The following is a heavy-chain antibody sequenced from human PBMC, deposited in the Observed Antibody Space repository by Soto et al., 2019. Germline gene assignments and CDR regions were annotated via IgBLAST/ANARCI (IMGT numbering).Heavy chain of an antibody. V-gene: IGHV1-3*01. Sequence: QVQLVQSGAEVKKSGASVKVSCKASGYTFTSYAMHWVRQAPGQRLEWMGWINAGNGNTKYSQKCQGRVTITRDTSARTADMDLSSLRSEDTAVYYCARGFRVGDADWFDPWGQGTLVTVSS. J-gene: IGHJ5*02. CDR1: GYTFTSYA. CDR2: INAGNGNT. CDR3: ARGFRVGDADWFDP. D-gene: IGHD2-21*02.